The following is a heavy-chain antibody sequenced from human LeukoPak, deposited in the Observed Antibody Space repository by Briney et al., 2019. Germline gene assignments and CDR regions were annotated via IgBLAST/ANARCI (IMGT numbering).Heavy chain of an antibody. Sequence: EASVKVSCKASGGTFSSYAISWVRQAPGQGLEWMGGIIPIFGTANYAQKFQGRVTITADESTSTAYMELSSLRSEDTAVYYCAMGSGSSWLVEWVYWGQGTLVTVSS. V-gene: IGHV1-69*13. CDR3: AMGSGSSWLVEWVY. J-gene: IGHJ4*02. CDR2: IIPIFGTA. D-gene: IGHD6-13*01. CDR1: GGTFSSYA.